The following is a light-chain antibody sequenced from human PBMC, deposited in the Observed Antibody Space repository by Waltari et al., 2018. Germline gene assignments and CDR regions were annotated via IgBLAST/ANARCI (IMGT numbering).Light chain of an antibody. CDR3: AAWDDSLNGRV. J-gene: IGLJ3*02. CDR1: SSNIGGNT. V-gene: IGLV1-44*01. CDR2: PNN. Sequence: QSVLTQPPSASGTPGQGVTISCTGSSSNIGGNTVSWYQQLPGTAPKLLIYPNNQRPSGVPDRFPGSKSGTSASLAISGLQSEDEAHYYCAAWDDSLNGRVFGGGTKVTVL.